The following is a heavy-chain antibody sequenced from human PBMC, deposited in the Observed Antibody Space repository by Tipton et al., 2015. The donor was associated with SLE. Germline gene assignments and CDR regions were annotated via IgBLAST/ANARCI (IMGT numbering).Heavy chain of an antibody. V-gene: IGHV3-7*01. Sequence: SLRLSCAPSGFTFGDYWMTWVRQAPGKGLEWVANIKEDGSRQNYMDSVKGRFTISRDNGKNLVYLQMDSLRAEDTAVYYCARDEEGDYDFDYWGLGTLVTVSS. D-gene: IGHD4-17*01. CDR2: IKEDGSRQ. CDR3: ARDEEGDYDFDY. J-gene: IGHJ4*02. CDR1: GFTFGDYW.